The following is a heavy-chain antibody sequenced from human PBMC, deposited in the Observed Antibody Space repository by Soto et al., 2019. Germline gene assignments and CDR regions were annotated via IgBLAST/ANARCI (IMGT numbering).Heavy chain of an antibody. J-gene: IGHJ4*02. V-gene: IGHV3-9*01. CDR2: TSWNSNSI. CDR1: GFMFDDYA. CDR3: ENSQSIAGRPFDD. D-gene: IGHD6-6*01. Sequence: EVQLVESGGGLVQPGRSLRLSCEASGFMFDDYAMYWVRQAPGKGLEWVSGTSWNSNSIVYADSVKGRFTISSDNANNSLYLQMNRLKPEDTALDYCENSQSIAGRPFDDWGQGTLVTVSS.